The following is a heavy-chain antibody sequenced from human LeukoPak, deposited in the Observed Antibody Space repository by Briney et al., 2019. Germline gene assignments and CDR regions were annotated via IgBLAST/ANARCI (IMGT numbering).Heavy chain of an antibody. D-gene: IGHD1-26*01. V-gene: IGHV4-39*01. CDR1: GGSIISSLQY. Sequence: SETLSLTCTVSGGSIISSLQYWDWIRQPPGKGLEWLGSILYSGSTWFNPSLKSRVTISVDTSKNQFSLNLTSVNATDTALYYCARRGSGSGGTYAGMDVWGQGTTVTVSS. CDR2: ILYSGST. CDR3: ARRGSGSGGTYAGMDV. J-gene: IGHJ6*02.